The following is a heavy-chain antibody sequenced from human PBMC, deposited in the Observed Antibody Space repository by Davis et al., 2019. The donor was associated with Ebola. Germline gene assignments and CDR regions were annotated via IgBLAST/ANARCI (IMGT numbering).Heavy chain of an antibody. J-gene: IGHJ4*02. CDR3: VRGRDSDY. V-gene: IGHV1-46*01. CDR1: GYTFTHYY. CDR2: IDPNDDKS. Sequence: ASVKVSCKTSGYTFTHYYIHWVRRAPGRGLEWMGIIDPNDDKSSSAQNFQGRITVTRDTSTTTVYMELSSLRYEDTAVYYCVRGRDSDYWGQGTLVTVSS.